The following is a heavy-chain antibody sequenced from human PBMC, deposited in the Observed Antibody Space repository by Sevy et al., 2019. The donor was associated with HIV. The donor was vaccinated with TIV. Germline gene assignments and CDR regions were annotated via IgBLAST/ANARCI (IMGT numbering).Heavy chain of an antibody. Sequence: GGSLRLSCVASGFTFSTYWMNWVRQAPGKGLVWVSRINSDGSSTSYADSVKGRFSISRDNAKNTLYLQMNSLRAEDTAVYYCARGAYYYDISGLYSMDVWGQGTTVTVSS. CDR1: GFTFSTYW. J-gene: IGHJ6*02. V-gene: IGHV3-74*01. D-gene: IGHD3-22*01. CDR3: ARGAYYYDISGLYSMDV. CDR2: INSDGSST.